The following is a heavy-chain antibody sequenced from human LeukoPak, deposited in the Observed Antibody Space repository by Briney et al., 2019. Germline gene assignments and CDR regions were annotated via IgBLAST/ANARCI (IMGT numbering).Heavy chain of an antibody. CDR2: IIPILGIA. V-gene: IGHV1-69*04. J-gene: IGHJ3*02. CDR3: ASPPGEDSSGYYYGAFDI. CDR1: GYTFTSYG. Sequence: SVKVSCKASGYTFTSYGISWVRQAPGQGLEWMGRIIPILGIANYAQKFQGRVTITADKSTSTAYMELSSLRSEDTAVYYCASPPGEDSSGYYYGAFDIWGQGTMVTVSS. D-gene: IGHD3-22*01.